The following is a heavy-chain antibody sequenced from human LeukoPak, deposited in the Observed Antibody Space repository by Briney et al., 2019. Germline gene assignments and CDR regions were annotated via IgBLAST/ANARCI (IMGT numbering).Heavy chain of an antibody. CDR2: ISGPGGST. CDR3: AKDFPHHHDNSGYDAFDV. Sequence: PGGSLRLSCAASGFTFSSYSISWVRQAPGKGLEWVSAISGPGGSTYYADSVKGRFTISRDNSKNTLYLRMNSLRAEDTAVYYCAKDFPHHHDNSGYDAFDVWGQGTMVTVSS. D-gene: IGHD3-22*01. J-gene: IGHJ3*01. CDR1: GFTFSSYS. V-gene: IGHV3-23*01.